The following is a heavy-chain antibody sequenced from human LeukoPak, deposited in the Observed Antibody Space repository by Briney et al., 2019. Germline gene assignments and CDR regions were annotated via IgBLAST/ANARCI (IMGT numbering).Heavy chain of an antibody. CDR3: ARSWDSSSSNGFDP. V-gene: IGHV6-1*01. D-gene: IGHD6-6*01. CDR2: AYYRSKWYK. J-gene: IGHJ5*02. Sequence: SQTLSLTCAVSGDSVSSNSAVWNWIRQAPSRGLEWLGKAYYRSKWYKGYAISVKSRISINPDTSKNQFTLQLNSVTPEDTAVYYCARSWDSSSSNGFDPWGQGTLVTVSS. CDR1: GDSVSSNSAV.